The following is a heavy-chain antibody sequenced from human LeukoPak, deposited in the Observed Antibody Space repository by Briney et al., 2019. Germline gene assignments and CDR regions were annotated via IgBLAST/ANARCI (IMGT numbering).Heavy chain of an antibody. Sequence: GGSLRLSCAGSGFSFRSYSMNWVRQAPGKGLEWVAIISYDGSNKYYADSVKGRFTISRDNSKNTLYLQMNSLRPEDTAVYYCARGGFRAAASDYWGQGTLVTVSS. CDR1: GFSFRSYS. CDR3: ARGGFRAAASDY. CDR2: ISYDGSNK. D-gene: IGHD3-10*01. V-gene: IGHV3-30-3*01. J-gene: IGHJ4*02.